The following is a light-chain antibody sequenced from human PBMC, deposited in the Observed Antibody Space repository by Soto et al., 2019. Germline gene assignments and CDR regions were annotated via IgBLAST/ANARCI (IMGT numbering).Light chain of an antibody. Sequence: SYELTQPPSVSVAPGKTARITCGGNNIGSKSVHWYQQKPGQAPVLVIYYDSDRASGIPERFSGSNSGNTATLTISRVEAGDEADYYCQVWDSSSDVVFGGGTKLTVL. CDR1: NIGSKS. J-gene: IGLJ2*01. CDR2: YDS. V-gene: IGLV3-21*04. CDR3: QVWDSSSDVV.